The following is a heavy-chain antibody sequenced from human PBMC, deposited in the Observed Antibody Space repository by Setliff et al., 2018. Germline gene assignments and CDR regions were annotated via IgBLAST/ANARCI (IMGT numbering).Heavy chain of an antibody. D-gene: IGHD6-19*01. CDR1: GASIRSSSYY. J-gene: IGHJ4*02. Sequence: NPSETLSLTCTVSGASIRSSSYYWGWIRQPPGKGLEWIGSIYYTGSADYNPSLMSRITISVDASKNQFSLRLTSVTAADTAVYYCARFIAVSGLDYWGQGTLVTVSS. V-gene: IGHV4-39*07. CDR2: IYYTGSA. CDR3: ARFIAVSGLDY.